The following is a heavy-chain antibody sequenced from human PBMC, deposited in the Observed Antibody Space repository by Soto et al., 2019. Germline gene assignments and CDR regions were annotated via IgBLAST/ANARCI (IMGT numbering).Heavy chain of an antibody. D-gene: IGHD6-19*01. J-gene: IGHJ5*02. V-gene: IGHV5-10-1*01. CDR1: GYSFTSYW. CDR3: ARTEQWLDNWFDP. CDR2: IDPSDSYT. Sequence: GESVKISCKGSGYSFTSYWISWVRQMPGKGLEWMGRIDPSDSYTNYSPSFQGHVTISADKSISTAYLQWSSLKASDTAMYYCARTEQWLDNWFDPWGQGTLVTVSS.